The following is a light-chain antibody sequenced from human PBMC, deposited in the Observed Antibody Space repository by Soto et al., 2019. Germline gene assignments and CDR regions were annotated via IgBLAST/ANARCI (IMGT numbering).Light chain of an antibody. CDR3: QQCYMGWT. Sequence: DIQMTQSPSTLSASVGDRVTITFRASQSIGRFLAWYQHQPGKAPKLLIYDASTLESGLPSRFSGTGSGTEFTFSITSLQPEDFGTYYCQQCYMGWTFGQGTKVDFK. J-gene: IGKJ1*01. V-gene: IGKV1-5*01. CDR1: QSIGRF. CDR2: DAS.